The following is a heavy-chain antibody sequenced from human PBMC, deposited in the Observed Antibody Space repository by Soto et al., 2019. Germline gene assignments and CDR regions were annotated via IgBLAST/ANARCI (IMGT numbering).Heavy chain of an antibody. J-gene: IGHJ4*02. V-gene: IGHV3-23*01. CDR3: AKGDIVVVPAAPFDY. CDR1: GFTFSSYA. Sequence: GGSLRLSCAASGFTFSSYAMSWVRQAPGKGLEWVSAISGSGGSTYYADSVKGRFTMSRDNSKNTLYLQMNSLRAEGTAVSYGAKGDIVVVPAAPFDYWGQGTLVTVSS. CDR2: ISGSGGST. D-gene: IGHD2-2*01.